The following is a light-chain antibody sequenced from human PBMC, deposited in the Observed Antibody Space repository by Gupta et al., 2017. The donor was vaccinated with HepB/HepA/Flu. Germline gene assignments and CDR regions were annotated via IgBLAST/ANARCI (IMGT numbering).Light chain of an antibody. CDR3: CSYAGSSTPVV. V-gene: IGLV2-23*02. CDR2: EVS. CDR1: SSDVGSYNL. Sequence: HSAPPPPASVSVSPGQPITISCTGTSSDVGSYNLVSWYQQHPGKAPKLMIYEVSKRPSGVSNRFSGSKSGNTASLTISGLQAEDEADYYCCSYAGSSTPVVFGGGTKLTVL. J-gene: IGLJ2*01.